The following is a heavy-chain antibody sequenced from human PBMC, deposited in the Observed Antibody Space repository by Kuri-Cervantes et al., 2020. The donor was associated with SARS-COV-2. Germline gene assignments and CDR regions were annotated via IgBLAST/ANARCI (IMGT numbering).Heavy chain of an antibody. CDR1: GYTFSNYA. V-gene: IGHV1-3*01. Sequence: ASVKVSCKASGYTFSNYAMHWVRQAPGQRLEWMGRINAGNGNTKYSQKFQGRVTINRDTSASTAYMEVSSLRSEDTAVYYCARDSGSYLDWLDPWGQGPRSPSPQ. CDR2: INAGNGNT. CDR3: ARDSGSYLDWLDP. J-gene: IGHJ5*02. D-gene: IGHD1-26*01.